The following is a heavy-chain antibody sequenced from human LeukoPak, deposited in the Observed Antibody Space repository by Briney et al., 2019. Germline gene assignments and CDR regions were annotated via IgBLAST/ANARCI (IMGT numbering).Heavy chain of an antibody. CDR3: ARVPNNYFDY. V-gene: IGHV3-66*01. Sequence: GGFLRLSCAASGFTVSSGYMSWVRQAPGKGLEWVSVIYSGDSTYYADSVKGRFIISRDNSKNTLYLQMNSLRAEDTAVYYCARVPNNYFDYWGQGTLATVSS. CDR2: IYSGDST. CDR1: GFTVSSGY. J-gene: IGHJ4*02.